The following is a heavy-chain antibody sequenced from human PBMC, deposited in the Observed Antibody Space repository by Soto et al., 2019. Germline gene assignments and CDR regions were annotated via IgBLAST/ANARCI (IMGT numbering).Heavy chain of an antibody. Sequence: PSETLSLTCTVSGGSIYRSGYYWGWIRQPPGRGLELIGNIDYNGVTYSNTSLKSRVTISRDPSKNQFSLKLTSVTAADTALYYCGKVLVGAPVHTDSDXWGPGTMVTVSX. D-gene: IGHD2-15*01. CDR2: IDYNGVT. J-gene: IGHJ4*02. V-gene: IGHV4-39*01. CDR1: GGSIYRSGYY. CDR3: GKVLVGAPVHTDSDX.